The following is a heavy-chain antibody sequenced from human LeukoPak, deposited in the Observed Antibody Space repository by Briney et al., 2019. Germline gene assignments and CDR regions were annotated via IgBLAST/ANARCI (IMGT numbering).Heavy chain of an antibody. CDR3: ARSLYSHDYYSDY. Sequence: GGSLRLSCAASGFTFSSYTMSWVRQAPGKGLEWVSAISGSGGSTYYADSVKGRFTISRDNSKNTLYLQMNSLRAEDTAVYYCARSLYSHDYYSDYWGQGALVTVSS. D-gene: IGHD5-18*01. CDR2: ISGSGGST. J-gene: IGHJ4*02. V-gene: IGHV3-23*01. CDR1: GFTFSSYT.